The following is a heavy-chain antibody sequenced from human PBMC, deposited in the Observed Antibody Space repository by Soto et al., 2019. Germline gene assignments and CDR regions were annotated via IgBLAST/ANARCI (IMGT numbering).Heavy chain of an antibody. CDR3: SRDSGDHSPSGTWGDV. V-gene: IGHV3-53*01. Sequence: EAQLVESGGTLIQPGGSLRLSCAASGFTVRSNFFTWVRQAPGKGLEWDSTLYYGGTMSYADSVKGRFTISRDDSKNTLYLQMNSLRAEDTAVYYCSRDSGDHSPSGTWGDVWGQGTTVTVSS. D-gene: IGHD3-10*01. CDR1: GFTVRSNF. CDR2: LYYGGTM. J-gene: IGHJ6*02.